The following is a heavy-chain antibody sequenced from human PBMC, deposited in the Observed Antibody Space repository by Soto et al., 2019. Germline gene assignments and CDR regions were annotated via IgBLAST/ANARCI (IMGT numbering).Heavy chain of an antibody. CDR3: AKDIGRFVGDCPNLPEHLPH. D-gene: IGHD2-21*02. V-gene: IGHV3-23*01. CDR1: GFTFSSYA. J-gene: IGHJ1*01. Sequence: GVLRLSCAASGFTFSSYAMSWVRQAPGKGLEWVSAISGSGGSTYYADSVKGRFTISRDNSKNTLYLQMNSLRAEDTAVYYCAKDIGRFVGDCPNLPEHLPHPAQGTLVTVSS. CDR2: ISGSGGST.